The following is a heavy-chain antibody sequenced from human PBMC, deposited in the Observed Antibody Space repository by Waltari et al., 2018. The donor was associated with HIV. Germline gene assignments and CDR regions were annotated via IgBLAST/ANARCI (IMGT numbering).Heavy chain of an antibody. CDR3: ARETTEQAGTNNPTTYYYYGMDV. V-gene: IGHV4-39*02. CDR1: GGSISSSSYY. D-gene: IGHD6-13*01. Sequence: QLQLQESGPGLVKPSETLSLTCTVSGGSISSSSYYWGWIRQPPGKGLEWIGSIYYSGSTYYNPSLKSRVTISVDTSKNQFSLKLSSVTAADTAVYYCARETTEQAGTNNPTTYYYYGMDVWGQGTTVTVSS. CDR2: IYYSGST. J-gene: IGHJ6*02.